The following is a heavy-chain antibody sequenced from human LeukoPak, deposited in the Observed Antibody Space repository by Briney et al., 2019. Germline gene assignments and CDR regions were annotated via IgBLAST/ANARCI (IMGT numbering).Heavy chain of an antibody. D-gene: IGHD2/OR15-2a*01. CDR1: GFAFSSYG. Sequence: GGSLRLSCVASGFAFSSYGMHWVRQAPGKGLEWVAGISYDGSNRYYADSVKGRFTISRDDSKNTLYVQMNSLRSDDTAVYYCIKVSGKASSTYNFDYWGQGTLVTVSS. J-gene: IGHJ4*02. CDR3: IKVSGKASSTYNFDY. V-gene: IGHV3-30*18. CDR2: ISYDGSNR.